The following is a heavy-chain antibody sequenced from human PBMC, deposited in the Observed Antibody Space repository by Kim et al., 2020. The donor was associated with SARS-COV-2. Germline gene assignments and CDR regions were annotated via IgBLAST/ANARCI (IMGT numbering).Heavy chain of an antibody. D-gene: IGHD3-10*01. J-gene: IGHJ6*02. Sequence: ASVKVSCKASGYTFTSYYMHWVRQAPGQGLEWMGIINPSGGSTSYAQKFQGRVTMTRDTSTSTVYMELSSLRSEDTAVYYCERVWAGPSVRGNYYYFGMDVWGQGTTVTVSS. CDR3: ERVWAGPSVRGNYYYFGMDV. CDR1: GYTFTSYY. V-gene: IGHV1-46*01. CDR2: INPSGGST.